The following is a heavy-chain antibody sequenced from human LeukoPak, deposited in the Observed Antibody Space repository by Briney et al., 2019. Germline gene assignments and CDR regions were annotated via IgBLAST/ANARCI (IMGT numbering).Heavy chain of an antibody. CDR3: ARRYYGSGNYFGFDY. CDR2: MNHSGSA. Sequence: SETLSLTCAVYGGSFSGYYWTWIRQPPGKGLEWIGEMNHSGSANYNPSLKSRVTISVDTSKNQCSLRLSSVTAADTAVYYCARRYYGSGNYFGFDYWGQGTLVTVSS. CDR1: GGSFSGYY. D-gene: IGHD3-10*01. J-gene: IGHJ4*02. V-gene: IGHV4-34*01.